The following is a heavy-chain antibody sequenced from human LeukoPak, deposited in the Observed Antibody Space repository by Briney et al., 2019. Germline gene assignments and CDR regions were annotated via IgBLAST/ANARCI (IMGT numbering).Heavy chain of an antibody. CDR3: ARLGLGVVVVAATPGGWFDP. CDR2: IYYSGST. J-gene: IGHJ5*02. D-gene: IGHD2-15*01. V-gene: IGHV4-61*01. Sequence: PSETLSLTCTVSGCSVSSGSYYWGWIRQPPGKGLEWIGNIYYSGSTNYNPSLKSRVTISVDTSKNQFSLKLSSVTAADTAVYYCARLGLGVVVVAATPGGWFDPWGQGTLVTVSS. CDR1: GCSVSSGSYY.